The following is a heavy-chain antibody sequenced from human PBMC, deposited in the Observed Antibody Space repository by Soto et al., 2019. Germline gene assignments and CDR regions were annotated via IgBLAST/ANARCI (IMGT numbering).Heavy chain of an antibody. Sequence: GGSLRLSCAASGFTFSRFWMFCVRQAPGKGLAWVSRINRDGSSTTYADPVKGRFTISRDNAKNTLYLQMNSLRAEDTAVYYCARDRSYSPDYWGQGTLVTVSS. D-gene: IGHD5-18*01. CDR2: INRDGSST. V-gene: IGHV3-74*01. CDR1: GFTFSRFW. J-gene: IGHJ4*02. CDR3: ARDRSYSPDY.